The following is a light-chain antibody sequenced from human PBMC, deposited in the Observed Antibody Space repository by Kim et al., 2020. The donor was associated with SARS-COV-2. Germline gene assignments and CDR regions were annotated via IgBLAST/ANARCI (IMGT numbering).Light chain of an antibody. V-gene: IGLV3-1*01. J-gene: IGLJ2*01. Sequence: VSPGQTASITCSGDDLGNKYTAWYQQRSGQSPVLVIYQDSNRPSGIPARFSGSNSGNTATLTISGTQSLDEADYYCQAWVSNTVIFGGGTQLTVL. CDR3: QAWVSNTVI. CDR2: QDS. CDR1: DLGNKY.